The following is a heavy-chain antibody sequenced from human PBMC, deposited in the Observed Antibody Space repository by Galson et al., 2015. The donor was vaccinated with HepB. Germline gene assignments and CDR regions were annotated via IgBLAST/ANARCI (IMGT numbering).Heavy chain of an antibody. CDR2: IRSKAYGGTT. V-gene: IGHV3-49*04. CDR1: GFTFGDYA. CDR3: TRDFYYYGSGSYGGFFNWFDP. Sequence: SLRLSCAASGFTFGDYAMSWVRQAPGKGLEWVGFIRSKAYGGTTEYAASVKGRFTISRDDSKSIAYLQMNSLKTEDTAVYYCTRDFYYYGSGSYGGFFNWFDPWGQGTLVTVSS. J-gene: IGHJ5*02. D-gene: IGHD3-10*01.